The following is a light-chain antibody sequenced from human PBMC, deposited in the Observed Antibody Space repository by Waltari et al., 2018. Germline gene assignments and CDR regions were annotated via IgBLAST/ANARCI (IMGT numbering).Light chain of an antibody. CDR2: GAS. J-gene: IGKJ2*01. V-gene: IGKV1-33*01. CDR1: QDIRKY. CDR3: QQYDSLPYT. Sequence: DIQMTQPPSSLSASVGDRITITCQASQDIRKYLNWYQQKPGKAPKVLIHGASNLETGVPSRFSGSGSGTDLTLTISSLQPEDIATYYCQQYDSLPYTFGQGTKLEIK.